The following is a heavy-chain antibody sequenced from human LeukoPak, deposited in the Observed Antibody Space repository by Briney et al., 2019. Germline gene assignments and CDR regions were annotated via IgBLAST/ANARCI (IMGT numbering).Heavy chain of an antibody. V-gene: IGHV3-74*01. CDR1: GFTFGSYG. D-gene: IGHD5-18*01. CDR3: ARAVDTAIFDY. J-gene: IGHJ4*02. CDR2: INTDGSST. Sequence: GGSLRLSCAASGFTFGSYGMHWVRQAPGEGLVWVSLINTDGSSTTYADSVKGRFTISRDNAKNTLYLQMNSLRAEDTAVYYCARAVDTAIFDYWGQGTLVTVSS.